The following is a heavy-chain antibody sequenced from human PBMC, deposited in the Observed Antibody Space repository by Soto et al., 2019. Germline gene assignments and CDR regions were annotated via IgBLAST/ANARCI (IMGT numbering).Heavy chain of an antibody. V-gene: IGHV3-30*18. Sequence: QVELVESGGGVVQPGRSLRLSCAASGFIFSSYGMHWVRQAPGKGLEWVAVISYDGSNKYYADTVKGRFTISRDNSKNTLYLQMNSLRAEDTAVYYCAKGSTAMTYFDYWGQGTQVTVSS. CDR3: AKGSTAMTYFDY. J-gene: IGHJ4*02. CDR1: GFIFSSYG. CDR2: ISYDGSNK. D-gene: IGHD5-18*01.